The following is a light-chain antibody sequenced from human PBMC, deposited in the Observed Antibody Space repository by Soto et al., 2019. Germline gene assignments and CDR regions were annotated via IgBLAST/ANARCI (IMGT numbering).Light chain of an antibody. CDR3: QHYGSSPPNT. V-gene: IGKV3-20*01. CDR1: QSVSSSY. CDR2: GAS. J-gene: IGKJ5*01. Sequence: IVLTQSPCTLPLYQGPRSTLTCRASQSVSSSYLAWYQQKPGQSPRLXIYGASSRATGIPDRFSGSGSGTDFSLTISRLEPEDFAVYYCQHYGSSPPNTFGQGTRLEIK.